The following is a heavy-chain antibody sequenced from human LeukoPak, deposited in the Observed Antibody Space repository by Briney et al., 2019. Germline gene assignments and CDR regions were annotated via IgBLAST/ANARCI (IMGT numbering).Heavy chain of an antibody. CDR3: ARAPDSSGYYYY. Sequence: PSETLSLTCTVSGGSISSYYWSWIRQPPGKGLEWIGEINHSGSTNYNPSLKSRVTISVDTSKNQFSLKLSSVTAADTAVYYCARAPDSSGYYYYWGQGTLVTVSS. J-gene: IGHJ4*02. CDR1: GGSISSYY. V-gene: IGHV4-34*01. CDR2: INHSGST. D-gene: IGHD3-22*01.